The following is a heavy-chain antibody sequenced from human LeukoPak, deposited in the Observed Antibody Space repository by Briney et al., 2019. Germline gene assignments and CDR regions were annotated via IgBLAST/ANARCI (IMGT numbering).Heavy chain of an antibody. J-gene: IGHJ4*02. Sequence: PSETLSLNCTVSGGSSSGGSYYWSWIRQPAGKGLEWIGRIYTSGSTNYNPSLKSRVTISVDTSKNQFSLKLSSVTAADTAVYYCAREPRDGYINYWGQGTLVTVSS. D-gene: IGHD5-24*01. V-gene: IGHV4-61*02. CDR2: IYTSGST. CDR1: GGSSSGGSYY. CDR3: AREPRDGYINY.